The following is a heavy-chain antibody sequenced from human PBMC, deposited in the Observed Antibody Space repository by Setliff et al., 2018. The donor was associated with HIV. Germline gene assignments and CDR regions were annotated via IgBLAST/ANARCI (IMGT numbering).Heavy chain of an antibody. J-gene: IGHJ3*02. CDR2: IIPIFGTA. D-gene: IGHD2-15*01. CDR1: VDIFSNYA. Sequence: SVKVSCKASVDIFSNYAIRWVRQAPGKGLEWMGGIIPIFGTANYAQKFEGRVTMTADKSTSTAYMEVNSLRFEDTAVYYCSSASPYGGTSGAFDIWGPGRMVTVSS. CDR3: SSASPYGGTSGAFDI. V-gene: IGHV1-69*06.